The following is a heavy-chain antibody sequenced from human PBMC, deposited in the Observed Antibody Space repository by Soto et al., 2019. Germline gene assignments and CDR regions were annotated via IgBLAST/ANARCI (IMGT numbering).Heavy chain of an antibody. V-gene: IGHV3-23*01. CDR1: GFTFNNYA. J-gene: IGHJ4*02. Sequence: PGGSLRLSCAASGFTFNNYAMSWVRQAPGKGLEWVSSVSGTTGSPSYADSVKGRFTISRDNSKSRVYLQMISLRAEDTAVYYCAKDSGDRVEGLDCWGQGTQVTVSS. CDR2: VSGTTGSP. CDR3: AKDSGDRVEGLDC. D-gene: IGHD7-27*01.